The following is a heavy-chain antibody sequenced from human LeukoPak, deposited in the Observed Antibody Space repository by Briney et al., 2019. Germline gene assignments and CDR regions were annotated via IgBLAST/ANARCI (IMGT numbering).Heavy chain of an antibody. D-gene: IGHD3-10*01. CDR3: ARRRTYGGEYY. CDR1: GGSFSDYF. CDR2: ISHSGST. J-gene: IGHJ4*02. V-gene: IGHV4-34*01. Sequence: SETLSLTCAVYGGSFSDYFWSWIRQPPGKGLEWIGEISHSGSTTYNPSLRSRVTISGDTSKNQFSLKLSSVTAADTAVYCCARRRTYGGEYYWGQGTLVTVSS.